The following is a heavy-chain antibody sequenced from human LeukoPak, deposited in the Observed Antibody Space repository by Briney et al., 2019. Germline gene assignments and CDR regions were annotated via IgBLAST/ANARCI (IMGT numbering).Heavy chain of an antibody. CDR2: INPNSGGT. D-gene: IGHD5-18*01. V-gene: IGHV1-2*04. CDR3: AREGDWDTAMGLDY. CDR1: GYTFTGYY. J-gene: IGHJ4*02. Sequence: ASVKVSCKASGYTFTGYYMHWVRQAPGQGLEWMGWINPNSGGTNYAQKFQGWVTMTRDTSISTAYMELSRLRSDDTAVYYCAREGDWDTAMGLDYWGQGTLVTVSS.